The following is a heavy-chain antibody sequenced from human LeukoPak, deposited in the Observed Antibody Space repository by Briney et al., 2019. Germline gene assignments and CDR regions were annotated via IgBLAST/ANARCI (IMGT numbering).Heavy chain of an antibody. J-gene: IGHJ6*02. V-gene: IGHV3-30*18. CDR3: AKDQADCCGSSCSSDAIDV. CDR1: GFTFSSYA. D-gene: IGHD2-2*01. Sequence: PGGSLRLSCAASGFTFSSYAMHWVRQAPGKGLEWVAVISYDGNNKYYADSVKGRFIISRDNSKNTLYLQMSSLRAEETAIYYCAKDQADCCGSSCSSDAIDVWGQGTTVTVSS. CDR2: ISYDGNNK.